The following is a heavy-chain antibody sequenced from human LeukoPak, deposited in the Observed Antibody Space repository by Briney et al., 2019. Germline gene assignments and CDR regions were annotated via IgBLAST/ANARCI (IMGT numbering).Heavy chain of an antibody. V-gene: IGHV5-51*01. CDR3: ARQTSTVWGSYGDY. CDR2: IYDGDSDT. D-gene: IGHD3-16*01. J-gene: IGHJ4*02. Sequence: GESLKIPCKGSGYSFTNYWIGWVRQMPGKGLEWMGIIYDGDSDTRYSPSFQGQVTISADKSISTAYLQWSSLKASDTAMYYCARQTSTVWGSYGDYWGQGTLVTVSS. CDR1: GYSFTNYW.